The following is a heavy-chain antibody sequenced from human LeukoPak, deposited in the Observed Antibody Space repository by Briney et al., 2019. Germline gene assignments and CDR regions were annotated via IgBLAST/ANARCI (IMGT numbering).Heavy chain of an antibody. Sequence: GGSLRLSCAASGFTFSDYYMSWIRQAPGKGLEWVSYISSSGSTIYYADSVTGRFTISRDNAKNSLYLQMNSLRAEDTAVYYCARVVGDSSSYNWFDPWGQGTLVTVSS. D-gene: IGHD6-13*01. V-gene: IGHV3-11*01. CDR3: ARVVGDSSSYNWFDP. J-gene: IGHJ5*02. CDR2: ISSSGSTI. CDR1: GFTFSDYY.